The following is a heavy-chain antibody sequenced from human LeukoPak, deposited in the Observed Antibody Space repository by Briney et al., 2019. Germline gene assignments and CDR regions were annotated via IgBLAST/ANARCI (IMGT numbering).Heavy chain of an antibody. CDR1: GFSFSDYG. CDR2: IRYNANTI. V-gene: IGHV3-30*02. Sequence: PGGSLRLSCAASGFSFSDYGMHWVRQTPGKGLEWVAFIRYNANTIHYRDSVKGRFTISRDNSKNTLYLQMNSLRVGDTALYFCAKDNELGVNWNPFDCWGQGTLVTVSS. D-gene: IGHD1-1*01. J-gene: IGHJ4*02. CDR3: AKDNELGVNWNPFDC.